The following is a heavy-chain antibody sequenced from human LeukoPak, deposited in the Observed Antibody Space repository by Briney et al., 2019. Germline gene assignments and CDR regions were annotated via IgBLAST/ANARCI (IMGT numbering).Heavy chain of an antibody. J-gene: IGHJ4*02. CDR3: ARDPGVVAFHYFDF. Sequence: GGSLRLSCAASGFTFSSYWMHWVRQAPGKGLVWVSRINSDGSSTSYADSVKGRFTISRDNAKNTVYLEMNSLRAEDTALYYCARDPGVVAFHYFDFWGQGILVTVSS. V-gene: IGHV3-74*01. CDR2: INSDGSST. D-gene: IGHD3-3*01. CDR1: GFTFSSYW.